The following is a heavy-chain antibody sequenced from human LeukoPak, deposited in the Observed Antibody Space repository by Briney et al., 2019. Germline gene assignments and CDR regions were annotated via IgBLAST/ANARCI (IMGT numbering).Heavy chain of an antibody. J-gene: IGHJ4*02. CDR1: GFTFSSYA. V-gene: IGHV3-23*01. CDR2: ISGSGGGT. CDR3: AKGPVDTSAYYRGLDY. Sequence: GGSLRLSCEASGFTFSSYAMSWVRQAPGKGLEWVSAISGSGGGTYYADSVKGRFTLSRDNPKNSVYLQMNSLRVDDTAVYYCAKGPVDTSAYYRGLDYWGQGTLVTVSS. D-gene: IGHD3-22*01.